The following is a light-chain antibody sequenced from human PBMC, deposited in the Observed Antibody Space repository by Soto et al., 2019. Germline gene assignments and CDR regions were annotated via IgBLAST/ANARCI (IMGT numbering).Light chain of an antibody. CDR2: GAS. CDR3: QQYNNWHPYT. CDR1: QSVSSN. V-gene: IGKV3-15*01. Sequence: EIEMTQSPATLSVSPGERATLSCRASQSVSSNLAWYQQKPGQAPRLLIYGASTRATGIPARFSGSGSGTEFSLTTSSLLSEDFAVSYCQQYNNWHPYTFGQGTKLEIK. J-gene: IGKJ2*01.